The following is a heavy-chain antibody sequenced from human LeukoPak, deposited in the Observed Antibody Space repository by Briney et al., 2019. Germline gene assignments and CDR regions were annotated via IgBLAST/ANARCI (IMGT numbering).Heavy chain of an antibody. CDR2: IIPIFGTA. CDR1: GGTFSSYA. J-gene: IGHJ4*02. D-gene: IGHD3-3*01. Sequence: SVKVSCKASGGTFSSYAISWVRQAPGQGLEWMGRIIPIFGTANYAQKFQGRVTITTDESASTAYMELSSLRSEDTAVYYCARDSEIFGVVTPTFDYWGQGTLVTVSS. CDR3: ARDSEIFGVVTPTFDY. V-gene: IGHV1-69*05.